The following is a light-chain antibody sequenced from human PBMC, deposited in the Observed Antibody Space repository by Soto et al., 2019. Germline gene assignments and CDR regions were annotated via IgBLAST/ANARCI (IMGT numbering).Light chain of an antibody. CDR1: QSVGSSY. CDR2: DAS. V-gene: IGKV3-20*01. CDR3: QHYGRSPPSWT. Sequence: ETVLTQSPGTLSLSPGERATLSCRASQSVGSSYLAWYQQKPGQAPRLLIYDASTRATGIPDRFSGSGSGRDFTLTISRLEPEDFAVYYCQHYGRSPPSWTFGQGTKVEIK. J-gene: IGKJ1*01.